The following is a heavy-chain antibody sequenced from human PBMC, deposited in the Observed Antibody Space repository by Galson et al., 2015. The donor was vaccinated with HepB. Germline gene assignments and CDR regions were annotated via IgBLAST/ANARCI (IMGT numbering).Heavy chain of an antibody. D-gene: IGHD2-15*01. CDR2: ITSSGGNT. CDR3: AKDGIMVAANPYHFHY. V-gene: IGHV3-23*01. CDR1: GFTFTRYA. Sequence: SLRLSCAASGFTFTRYAMTWVRQAPGKGLEWVSSITSSGGNTYYTDSVKGRFTISRDNSQNTRLLQMNSLRAEDTAVYYCAKDGIMVAANPYHFHYWGQGTPVTVSS. J-gene: IGHJ4*02.